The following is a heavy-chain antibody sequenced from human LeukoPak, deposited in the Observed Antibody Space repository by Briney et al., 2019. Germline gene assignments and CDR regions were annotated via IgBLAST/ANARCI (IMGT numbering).Heavy chain of an antibody. CDR1: GFIFSDYY. CDR3: ARVVGYNYLGY. D-gene: IGHD5-12*01. CDR2: ISSSGSTI. J-gene: IGHJ4*02. Sequence: GGFLRLSCVASGFIFSDYYMSWIRQAPGKGLEWVSYISSSGSTIYYADSVKGRFTISRDNAKNSLYLQMNSLRAEDTAVYYCARVVGYNYLGYWGQGTLVTVSS. V-gene: IGHV3-11*01.